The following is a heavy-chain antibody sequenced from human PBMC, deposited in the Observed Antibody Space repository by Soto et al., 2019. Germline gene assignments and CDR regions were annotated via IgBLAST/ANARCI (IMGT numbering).Heavy chain of an antibody. CDR1: GFTVSSNY. CDR2: IYSGGST. J-gene: IGHJ6*02. V-gene: IGHV3-53*01. D-gene: IGHD3-9*01. Sequence: GSLRLSCAASGFTVSSNYMSWVRQAPGKGLEWVSVIYSGGSTYYADSVKGRFTISRDNSKNTLYLQMNSLRAEDTAVYYCASGSTGYYYYGMDVWGQGTTVTVSS. CDR3: ASGSTGYYYYGMDV.